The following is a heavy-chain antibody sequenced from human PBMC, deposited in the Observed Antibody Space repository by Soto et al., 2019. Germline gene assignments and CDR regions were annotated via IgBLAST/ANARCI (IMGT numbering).Heavy chain of an antibody. Sequence: ASVKVSCKASGYTFTSYGISWVRQAPGQGLEWMGWISAYNGNTNYAQKLQGRVTMTTDTSTSTAYMELRSLRSDDTAVYYCARELTLIRGVIINPQYYYYGMDVWGQGTTVTVSS. J-gene: IGHJ6*02. CDR2: ISAYNGNT. V-gene: IGHV1-18*04. CDR3: ARELTLIRGVIINPQYYYYGMDV. CDR1: GYTFTSYG. D-gene: IGHD3-10*01.